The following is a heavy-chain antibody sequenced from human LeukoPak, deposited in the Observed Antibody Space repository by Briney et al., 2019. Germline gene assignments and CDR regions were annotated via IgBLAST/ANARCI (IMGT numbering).Heavy chain of an antibody. CDR2: IRYDGSNK. Sequence: GGSLRLSCAASGFTFSSYGMHWVRQAPGKGLEWVAFIRYDGSNKYYADSVKGRFTISRDNSKNTLYLQMNSLRAEDTAVYYCASSGVYGSGSYPLYYYYYYGMDVWAQGTTVTVSS. D-gene: IGHD3-10*01. V-gene: IGHV3-30*02. CDR1: GFTFSSYG. CDR3: ASSGVYGSGSYPLYYYYYYGMDV. J-gene: IGHJ6*02.